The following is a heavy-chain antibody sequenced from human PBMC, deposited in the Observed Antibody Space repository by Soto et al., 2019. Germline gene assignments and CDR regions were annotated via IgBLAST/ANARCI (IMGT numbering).Heavy chain of an antibody. CDR1: GFTFISYA. J-gene: IGHJ3*02. CDR2: ISGRGGST. D-gene: IGHD1-26*01. V-gene: IGHV3-23*01. Sequence: GVSLTLSCAASGFTFISYAMSGVRQAPGKGLEWVSAISGRGGSTYYADSVKGRFPISRDNSKNTLYLQMNSLRAEDTGVYYCARREWELLGAFDIWGQGTMLTV. CDR3: ARREWELLGAFDI.